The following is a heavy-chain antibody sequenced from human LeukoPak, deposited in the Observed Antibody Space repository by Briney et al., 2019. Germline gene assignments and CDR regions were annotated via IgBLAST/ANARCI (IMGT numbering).Heavy chain of an antibody. CDR3: ARAGAMIVVVIGDYFDY. J-gene: IGHJ4*02. CDR1: GFTFSSYA. Sequence: PGGSLRLSCVASGFTFSSYAMHWVRQAPGKGLEWVAVISYDGSNKYYADSVKGRFTISRDNSKNTLYLQMNSLRAEDTAVYYCARAGAMIVVVIGDYFDYWGQGTLVTVSS. V-gene: IGHV3-30-3*01. CDR2: ISYDGSNK. D-gene: IGHD3-22*01.